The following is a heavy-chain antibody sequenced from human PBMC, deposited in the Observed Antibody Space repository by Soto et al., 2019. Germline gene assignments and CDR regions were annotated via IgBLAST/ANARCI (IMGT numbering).Heavy chain of an antibody. Sequence: GGSLRLSCAASEFTFGSYAMNWFRQAPGKGLEWVSGMSGSGGSTYNADSVKGRFTISRDNSKKTLYLQMNSLRVEDTAVYYCARNPSSSWYGGYYFDDWGQGILVTVSS. CDR3: ARNPSSSWYGGYYFDD. V-gene: IGHV3-23*01. D-gene: IGHD6-13*01. J-gene: IGHJ4*02. CDR2: MSGSGGST. CDR1: EFTFGSYA.